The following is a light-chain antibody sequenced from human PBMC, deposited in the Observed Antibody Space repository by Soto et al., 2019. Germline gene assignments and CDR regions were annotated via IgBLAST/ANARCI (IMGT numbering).Light chain of an antibody. CDR1: SSNIGAGYD. V-gene: IGLV1-40*01. CDR3: AAWDETLIDV. J-gene: IGLJ1*01. CDR2: NDN. Sequence: QSVLTQPPSVSGAPGQRVTISCTGSSSNIGAGYDVHWYQQVPGAAPKLLIYNDNERPSGVPDRFSGSKSGTSASLAISGLQSEDEADYYCAAWDETLIDVFGTGTKLTVL.